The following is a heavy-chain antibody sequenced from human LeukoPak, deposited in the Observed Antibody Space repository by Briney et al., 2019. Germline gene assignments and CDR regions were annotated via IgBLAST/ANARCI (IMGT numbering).Heavy chain of an antibody. CDR3: VSLELPTY. D-gene: IGHD1-7*01. CDR1: GFTFDDYA. V-gene: IGHV3-9*01. J-gene: IGHJ4*02. CDR2: ISWNSGSI. Sequence: GGSLRLSCAASGFTFDDYAMHWVRQAPGKGLEWVSGISWNSGSIGYADSVKGRLTISRDNAKNSLYLQMNSLRAEDTALYYCVSLELPTYWGQGTLVTVSS.